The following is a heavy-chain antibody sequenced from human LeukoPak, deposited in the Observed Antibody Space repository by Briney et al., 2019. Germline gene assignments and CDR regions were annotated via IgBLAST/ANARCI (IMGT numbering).Heavy chain of an antibody. CDR2: IYSGGST. V-gene: IGHV3-53*01. Sequence: GGSLRLSCAASGFTVNSNYMIWVRQAPGKGLEWVSVIYSGGSTHYADSVEGRITISRDNSKNTLFLQMNSLRGDDTAVYYCAKDVGKWESLHFFDYWGQGTLVTVSS. CDR3: AKDVGKWESLHFFDY. D-gene: IGHD1-26*01. CDR1: GFTVNSNY. J-gene: IGHJ4*02.